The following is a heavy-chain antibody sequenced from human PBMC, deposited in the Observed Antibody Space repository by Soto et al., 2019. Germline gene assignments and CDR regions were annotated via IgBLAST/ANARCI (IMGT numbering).Heavy chain of an antibody. D-gene: IGHD3-22*01. J-gene: IGHJ4*02. CDR2: ISYDGSNK. CDR3: ARYSDSSGPKGVFDY. Sequence: QVQLVESGGGVVQPGRSLRLSCAASGFTFSSYAMHWVRQAPGKGLEWVAVISYDGSNKYFADSVKGRFTISRDNSKNTRYIQMNILRAGVMAVYNGARYSDSSGPKGVFDYWGQGTLVTVSS. CDR1: GFTFSSYA. V-gene: IGHV3-30-3*01.